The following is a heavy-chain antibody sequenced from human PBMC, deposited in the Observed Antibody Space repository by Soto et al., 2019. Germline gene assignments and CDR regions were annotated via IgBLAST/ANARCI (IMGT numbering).Heavy chain of an antibody. CDR3: AGQPTAGSFYDLGSYYYYYGMDV. D-gene: IGHD3-16*01. Sequence: PSETLSLTCTVSGGSISSSSYYWGWIRQPPGKGLEWIGSIYYSGSTYYNPSLESRVTLSVDTSRNQFALKLSSVTAAETAVYYCAGQPTAGSFYDLGSYYYYYGMDVWGQGTTVTVSS. CDR1: GGSISSSSYY. CDR2: IYYSGST. V-gene: IGHV4-39*01. J-gene: IGHJ6*02.